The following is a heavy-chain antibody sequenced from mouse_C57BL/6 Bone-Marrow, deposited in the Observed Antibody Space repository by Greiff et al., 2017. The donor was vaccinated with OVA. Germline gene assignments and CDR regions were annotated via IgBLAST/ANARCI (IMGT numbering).Heavy chain of an antibody. Sequence: QVQLQQSGAELVKPGASVKLSCKASGYTFTEYTIHWVKQRPGQGLEWIGWFYPGSGSIKYNEKFKDKATLTADKSSSTVYMELSRLTSEDSAYYFCAGHDDYDYDEGPYFDYWGQGTTLTVSS. D-gene: IGHD2-4*01. CDR1: GYTFTEYT. CDR2: FYPGSGSI. J-gene: IGHJ2*01. V-gene: IGHV1-62-2*01. CDR3: AGHDDYDYDEGPYFDY.